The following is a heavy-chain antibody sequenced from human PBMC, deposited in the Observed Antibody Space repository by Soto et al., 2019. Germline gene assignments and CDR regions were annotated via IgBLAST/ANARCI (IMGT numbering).Heavy chain of an antibody. Sequence: PSETLSLTCTVSGGSISSYYWSWIRQPPGKGLEWIGYIYYSGSTNYNPSLKSRVTISVDTSKTQFSLKLSSVTAADTAVYYCARDLNWNYEWLDPWGQGTLLTVYS. D-gene: IGHD1-7*01. CDR1: GGSISSYY. CDR2: IYYSGST. V-gene: IGHV4-59*01. CDR3: ARDLNWNYEWLDP. J-gene: IGHJ5*02.